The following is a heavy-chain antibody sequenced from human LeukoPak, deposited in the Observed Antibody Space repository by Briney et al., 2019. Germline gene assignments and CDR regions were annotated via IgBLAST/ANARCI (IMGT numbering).Heavy chain of an antibody. J-gene: IGHJ3*02. CDR3: ARDLGYYYDSSGYRDDAFDI. Sequence: GGSLRFSCAASGFTFSTYRMIWVRQAPGKGLEWVSYISSSGSTIYHADSVKGRFTISRDNAKNSLYLQMNSLRDEDTAVYYCARDLGYYYDSSGYRDDAFDIWGQGTMVTVSS. CDR1: GFTFSTYR. D-gene: IGHD3-22*01. CDR2: ISSSGSTI. V-gene: IGHV3-48*02.